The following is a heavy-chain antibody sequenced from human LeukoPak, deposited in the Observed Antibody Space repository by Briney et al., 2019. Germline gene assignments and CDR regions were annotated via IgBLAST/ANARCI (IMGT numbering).Heavy chain of an antibody. CDR1: GFTFSSYA. D-gene: IGHD3-22*01. V-gene: IGHV3-23*01. J-gene: IGHJ3*02. Sequence: PGGSLRLSCAASGFTFSSYAMSWVRQAPGKGLEWVSAISGSGGSTYYADSVKGRFTISRDNSKNTLYLQMNSLRAEVTAVYYCAKCETDSSGYYDAFDIWGQGTMVTVSS. CDR3: AKCETDSSGYYDAFDI. CDR2: ISGSGGST.